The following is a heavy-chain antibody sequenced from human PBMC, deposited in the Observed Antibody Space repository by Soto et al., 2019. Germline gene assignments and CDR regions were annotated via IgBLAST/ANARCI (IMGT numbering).Heavy chain of an antibody. CDR2: IYYSGST. V-gene: IGHV4-39*01. D-gene: IGHD2-21*02. Sequence: SETLSLTCTVSGGSISSSSYYWGWIRQPPGKGLEWIGSIYYSGSTYYNPSLKSRVTISVDTSKNQFSLKLSSVTAADTAVYYCARSYCGGDCYSYPDAFDIWGQGTMVTVSS. CDR1: GGSISSSSYY. J-gene: IGHJ3*02. CDR3: ARSYCGGDCYSYPDAFDI.